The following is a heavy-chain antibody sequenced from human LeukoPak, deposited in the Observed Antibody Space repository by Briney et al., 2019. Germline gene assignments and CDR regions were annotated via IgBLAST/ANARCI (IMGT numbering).Heavy chain of an antibody. CDR1: GFTFSSYG. CDR2: IRYDGSNK. D-gene: IGHD4-17*01. V-gene: IGHV3-30*02. Sequence: GRSLRLSCGASGFTFSSYGMHWVRQAPGKGLEWVAVIRYDGSNKYYADSVKGRFTISRDNSKNTLYLQMNSLRAEDTAVYYCANDGYGDYVIDYWGQGTLVTVSS. J-gene: IGHJ4*02. CDR3: ANDGYGDYVIDY.